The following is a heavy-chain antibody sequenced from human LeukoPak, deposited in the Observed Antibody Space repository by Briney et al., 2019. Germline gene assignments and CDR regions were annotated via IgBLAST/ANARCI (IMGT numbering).Heavy chain of an antibody. V-gene: IGHV3-30*02. CDR3: AKDPEYSSSWLDY. D-gene: IGHD6-13*01. Sequence: GGSLRLSCAASGFTFSTYGMHWVRQALGKGLEWVAFIRSDGTNKYYADSVKGRLTISRDNSKNTLYLQMNSLRAEDTAVYYCAKDPEYSSSWLDYWGQGTLVTVSS. J-gene: IGHJ4*02. CDR1: GFTFSTYG. CDR2: IRSDGTNK.